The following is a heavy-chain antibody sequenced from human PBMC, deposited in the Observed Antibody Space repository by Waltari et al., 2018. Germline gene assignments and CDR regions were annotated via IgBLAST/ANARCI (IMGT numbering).Heavy chain of an antibody. CDR2: IYHSGST. Sequence: QVQLQESGPGLVKPSETLSLTCAVSGYSISSGYYWGWIRQPPGKGLEWIGSIYHSGSTYDNPSLKSRVTISVDTSKNQFSLKLSSVTAADTAVYYCARSRKLGWFDPWGQGTLVTVSS. CDR1: GYSISSGYY. V-gene: IGHV4-38-2*01. D-gene: IGHD1-26*01. J-gene: IGHJ5*02. CDR3: ARSRKLGWFDP.